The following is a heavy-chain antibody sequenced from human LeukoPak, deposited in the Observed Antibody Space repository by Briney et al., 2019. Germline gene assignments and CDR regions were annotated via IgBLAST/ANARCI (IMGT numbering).Heavy chain of an antibody. V-gene: IGHV3-53*01. D-gene: IGHD2-15*01. CDR1: GFTVSSNY. CDR2: IYSGGST. CDR3: ARGLSQSRYCSGGSCYYY. Sequence: GGSLRLSCAASGFTVSSNYMSWVRQAPGKGLEWVSVIYSGGSTYYADSVKGRFTISRDNSKNTLYLQMNSLRAEDTAVYYCARGLSQSRYCSGGSCYYYWGQGTLVTVSS. J-gene: IGHJ4*02.